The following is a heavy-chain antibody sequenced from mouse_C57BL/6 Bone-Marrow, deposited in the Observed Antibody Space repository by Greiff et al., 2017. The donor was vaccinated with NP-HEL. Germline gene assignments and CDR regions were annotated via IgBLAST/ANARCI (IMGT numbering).Heavy chain of an antibody. CDR3: ARSANPPYYYGSSPAWFAY. CDR1: GYTFTDYY. J-gene: IGHJ3*01. D-gene: IGHD1-1*01. CDR2: IYPGSGNT. Sequence: VQLVESGAELVRPGASVKLSCKASGYTFTDYYINWVKQRPGQGLEWIARIYPGSGNTYYNEKFKGKATLTAEKSSSTAYMQLSSLTSEDSAVYFCARSANPPYYYGSSPAWFAYWGQGTLVTVSA. V-gene: IGHV1-76*01.